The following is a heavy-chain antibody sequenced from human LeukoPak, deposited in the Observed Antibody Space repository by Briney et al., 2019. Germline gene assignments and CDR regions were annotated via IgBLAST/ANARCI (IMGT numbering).Heavy chain of an antibody. CDR3: TTPTFH. CDR2: IRSETDGGTP. Sequence: GGSLRLSCAASGFTFSYAWMTWVRQAPGKGLEWVGHIRSETDGGTPDYAAPVKGRFTISRDDSKNTLHLQMNSLRTEDTAVYYCTTPTFHWGQGTLVTVSS. D-gene: IGHD2/OR15-2a*01. V-gene: IGHV3-15*01. J-gene: IGHJ1*01. CDR1: GFTFSYAW.